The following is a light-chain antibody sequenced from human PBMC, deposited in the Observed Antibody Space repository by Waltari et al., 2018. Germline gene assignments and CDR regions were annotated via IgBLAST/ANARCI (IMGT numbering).Light chain of an antibody. V-gene: IGLV7-46*01. CDR3: LLFYNGPRV. CDR1: TGTVTSGHF. J-gene: IGLJ3*02. Sequence: QAVVTQEPSLTVSPGGTVTLTCGSSTGTVTSGHFPYWFQRKPGQGPTTLIYDASKKEAWTPARFSDSLLGGKAALTLSGAQPEDEAEYYCLLFYNGPRVFGGGTKLTVL. CDR2: DAS.